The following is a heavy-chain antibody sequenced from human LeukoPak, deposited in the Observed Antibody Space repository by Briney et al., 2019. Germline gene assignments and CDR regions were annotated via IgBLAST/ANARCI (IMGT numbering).Heavy chain of an antibody. D-gene: IGHD4-11*01. Sequence: GESLKISCKASGYNFNNYWIGWVRQMPGKGLEWMGIIYPSDSDTRYTPSFQGQVTISVDKSITTAYLQWTSLKASDSAMYYCVRQGELRDYTFSPYTFQYWGQGTLVTVSS. V-gene: IGHV5-51*01. CDR3: VRQGELRDYTFSPYTFQY. CDR1: GYNFNNYW. J-gene: IGHJ4*02. CDR2: IYPSDSDT.